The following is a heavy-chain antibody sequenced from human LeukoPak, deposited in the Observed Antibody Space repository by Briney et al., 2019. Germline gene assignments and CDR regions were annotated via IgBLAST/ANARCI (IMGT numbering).Heavy chain of an antibody. CDR3: ARALPFSDIVVVPTYYYYGMDV. V-gene: IGHV4-34*01. CDR2: INHSGST. CDR1: GGSFSGYY. J-gene: IGHJ6*02. D-gene: IGHD2-2*01. Sequence: SETLSLTCAVYGGSFSGYYWSWIREPPGKGLELIGEINHSGSTNYNPSLKSRVTISVDTSKNQFSLKLSSVTAADTAVYYCARALPFSDIVVVPTYYYYGMDVWGQGTTVTVSS.